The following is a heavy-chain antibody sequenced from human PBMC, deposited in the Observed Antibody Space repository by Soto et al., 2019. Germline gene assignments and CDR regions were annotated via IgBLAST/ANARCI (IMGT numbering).Heavy chain of an antibody. CDR2: VRGNGDPP. CDR1: GFTFSSYA. V-gene: IGHV3-64D*06. CDR3: VKSRGGNNFDFFD. Sequence: LRLSCSASGFTFSSYAMHWVRQAPGKGLEYVSGVRGNGDPPFYADSVKGRFTISRDNSKNTLYLQMSSLSADDTAVYYCVKSRGGNNFDFFDWGQGALVTVSS. J-gene: IGHJ4*02. D-gene: IGHD5-12*01.